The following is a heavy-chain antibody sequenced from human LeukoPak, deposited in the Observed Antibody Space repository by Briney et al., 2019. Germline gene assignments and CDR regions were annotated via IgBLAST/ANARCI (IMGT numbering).Heavy chain of an antibody. D-gene: IGHD5-24*01. CDR1: GGSISSYY. CDR3: ARDRGEMI. V-gene: IGHV4-59*01. Sequence: PSETLSLTCTVSGGSISSYYWSWIRQPPGKGLEWIGYIYYSGSTNYNPSLKSRVTISVDTSKNQFSLKLSSVTAADTAVYYCARDRGEMIWGQGTLVTVSS. CDR2: IYYSGST. J-gene: IGHJ4*02.